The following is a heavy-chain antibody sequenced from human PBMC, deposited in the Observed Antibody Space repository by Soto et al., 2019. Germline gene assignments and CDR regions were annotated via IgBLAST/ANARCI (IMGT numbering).Heavy chain of an antibody. Sequence: HVQLQESGPGQVKPSETLSLTCSVSGGSLSGFPWIWIRQPPGKGLEWVGYIYHTGRSNYNSSRNTRLTIASDISRNHFSLPLTSVTAADTPPYYCARGSTEYGGNGAFDYWGLGTLVTVSS. CDR2: IYHTGRS. J-gene: IGHJ4*02. CDR3: ARGSTEYGGNGAFDY. D-gene: IGHD4-17*01. V-gene: IGHV4-59*01. CDR1: GGSLSGFP.